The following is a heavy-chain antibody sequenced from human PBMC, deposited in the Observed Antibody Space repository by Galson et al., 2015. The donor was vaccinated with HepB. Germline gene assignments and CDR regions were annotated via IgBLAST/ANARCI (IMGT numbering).Heavy chain of an antibody. CDR3: ARSVGGNYKWFDP. CDR1: GYTFTTSR. Sequence: SVKVSCKASGYTFTTSRISWVRQAPGQGLEWMGWISPYNGDAYYAHNLQGRVTVTSDTSTNTAYMEPRNLRSDDTAVYYCARSVGGNYKWFDPWGQGTLVTVSS. V-gene: IGHV1-18*01. J-gene: IGHJ5*02. D-gene: IGHD4-11*01. CDR2: ISPYNGDA.